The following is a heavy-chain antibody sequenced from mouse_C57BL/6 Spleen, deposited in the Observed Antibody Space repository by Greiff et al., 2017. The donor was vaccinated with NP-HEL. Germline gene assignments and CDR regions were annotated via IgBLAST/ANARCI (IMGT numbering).Heavy chain of an antibody. Sequence: EVQLQQSGPELVKPGASVKISCKASGYTSTDYYMNWVKQSHGKSLEWIGDINPNNGGTSYNQKFKGKATLTVDKSSSTAYMEFRSLSSEDSAVYDCADMFAYWGQGTLVTVSA. J-gene: IGHJ3*01. CDR2: INPNNGGT. V-gene: IGHV1-26*01. CDR3: ADMFAY. CDR1: GYTSTDYY.